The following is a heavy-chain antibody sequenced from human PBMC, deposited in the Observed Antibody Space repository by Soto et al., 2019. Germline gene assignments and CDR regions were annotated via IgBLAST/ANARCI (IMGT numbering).Heavy chain of an antibody. D-gene: IGHD2-21*01. V-gene: IGHV1-69*01. CDR1: GGTFSSHV. CDR3: GRDLEFRDCNISHLDY. J-gene: IGHJ4*02. CDR2: IMPIIGTA. Sequence: QVQLVQSGAEVKKPGSSVKVSCKASGGTFSSHVFNWVRQAPGQGLEWMGGIMPIIGTANYAQKFQGRVTLTADESTSTAYMELSSLRSEDTAVYYCGRDLEFRDCNISHLDYCGQGTLITVSS.